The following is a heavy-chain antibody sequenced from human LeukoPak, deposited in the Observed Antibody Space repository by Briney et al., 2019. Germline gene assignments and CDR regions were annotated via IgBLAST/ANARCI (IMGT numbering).Heavy chain of an antibody. Sequence: ASVKVSCKASGYTFTSYAMNWVRQAPGQGLEWMGIINPSGGSTSYAQKFQGRVTMTRDTSTSTVYMELSSLRSEDTAVYYCASTVGATNAFDIWGQGTMVTVSS. CDR1: GYTFTSYA. CDR3: ASTVGATNAFDI. CDR2: INPSGGST. D-gene: IGHD1-26*01. V-gene: IGHV1-46*01. J-gene: IGHJ3*02.